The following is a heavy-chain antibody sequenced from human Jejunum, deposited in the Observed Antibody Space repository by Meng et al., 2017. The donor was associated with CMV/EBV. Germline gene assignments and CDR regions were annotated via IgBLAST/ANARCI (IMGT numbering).Heavy chain of an antibody. CDR1: GFTYSNVW. D-gene: IGHD2-15*01. Sequence: AVSGFTYSNVWMSWVRQSPGMGLEWVANIKQDGSATYYADSVKGRFTISRDNAKNSLYLQMDNLRADDTAVYYCVREDIVVFDYWGQGTLVTVSS. V-gene: IGHV3-7*01. CDR3: VREDIVVFDY. CDR2: IKQDGSAT. J-gene: IGHJ4*02.